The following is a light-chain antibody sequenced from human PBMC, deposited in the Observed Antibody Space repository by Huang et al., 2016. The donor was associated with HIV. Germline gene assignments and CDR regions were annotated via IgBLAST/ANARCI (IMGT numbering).Light chain of an antibody. Sequence: EIVLTQSPGTLSLSPGERAILSCRASQSVSSSYLAWYQQKPGQAPRLLIYGASSRATGTPDRFSGGGSGTDFALTISRLEPEDFAVYYCQQYGDSPITFGQGTRLEIK. J-gene: IGKJ5*01. CDR2: GAS. CDR1: QSVSSSY. V-gene: IGKV3-20*01. CDR3: QQYGDSPIT.